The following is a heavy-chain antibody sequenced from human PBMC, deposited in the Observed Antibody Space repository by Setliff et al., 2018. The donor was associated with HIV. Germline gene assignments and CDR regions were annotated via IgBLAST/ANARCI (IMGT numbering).Heavy chain of an antibody. D-gene: IGHD6-6*01. CDR2: ISWNSGSI. J-gene: IGHJ4*02. CDR3: AMFSSSSG. Sequence: PGGSLRLSCAASGFTFDDYAMHWVRQAPGKGLEWVSGISWNSGSIGYADSVKGRFTISRDNAKNSLYLQMNSLRAEDTAVYYCAMFSSSSGWGQGTQVTVSS. CDR1: GFTFDDYA. V-gene: IGHV3-9*01.